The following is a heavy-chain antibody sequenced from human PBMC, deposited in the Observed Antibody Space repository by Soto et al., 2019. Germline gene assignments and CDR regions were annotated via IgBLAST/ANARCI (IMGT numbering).Heavy chain of an antibody. D-gene: IGHD1-1*01. CDR2: IYYNENT. V-gene: IGHV4-61*01. J-gene: IGHJ3*02. CDR1: RGSVSSGHYY. CDR3: ARRLLQMERQPLDI. Sequence: QVQLQESGPGLVKPSETLSLTCTVSRGSVSSGHYYWSWIRQPPGTGLEWIGYIYYNENTHYNPSLKSRATLPVDTSKSQFVLKLSSVTAADTAVYYCARRLLQMERQPLDIWGQGTMVTVSS.